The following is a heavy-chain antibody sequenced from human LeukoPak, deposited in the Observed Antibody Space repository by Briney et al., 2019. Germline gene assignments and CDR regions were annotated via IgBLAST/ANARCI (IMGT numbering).Heavy chain of an antibody. CDR2: IASDGGVK. Sequence: PGGSLRLSCVTSGFTFNNHGMHWVRQAPGKGLEWVAVIASDGGVKHFADSVQGRFTLSRDNSKSTLYLQMNSLSVEDTAVYYCAREATWGQWYFDHWGQGTPVTVSS. D-gene: IGHD6-19*01. J-gene: IGHJ4*02. CDR1: GFTFNNHG. CDR3: AREATWGQWYFDH. V-gene: IGHV3-30*03.